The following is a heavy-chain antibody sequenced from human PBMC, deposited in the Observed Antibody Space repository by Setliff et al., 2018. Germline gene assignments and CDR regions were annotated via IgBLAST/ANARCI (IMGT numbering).Heavy chain of an antibody. CDR1: GYSISSGYI. CDR2: IGHTGSI. Sequence: SETLSLTCTVSGYSISSGYIWGWIRQPPGKGLEWVGNIGHTGSINYNPSLKSRLTISRDTSKNQVSLKLNSVTAADMAVYYCARYDSSGYSENYYFDYWGQGTLVTVSS. CDR3: ARYDSSGYSENYYFDY. V-gene: IGHV4-38-2*02. D-gene: IGHD3-22*01. J-gene: IGHJ4*02.